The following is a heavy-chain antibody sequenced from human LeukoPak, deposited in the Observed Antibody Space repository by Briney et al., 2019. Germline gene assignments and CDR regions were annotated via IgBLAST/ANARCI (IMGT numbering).Heavy chain of an antibody. Sequence: SETLSLTCTVSGGSISSYYWSWIRQPPGKGLEWIGYIYYSGSTNYNPSLKSRVTISVDTSKNQSSLKLSSVTAADTAVYYCARDLMSSGCFDYWGQGTLVTVSS. CDR1: GGSISSYY. CDR3: ARDLMSSGCFDY. J-gene: IGHJ4*02. D-gene: IGHD6-19*01. CDR2: IYYSGST. V-gene: IGHV4-59*01.